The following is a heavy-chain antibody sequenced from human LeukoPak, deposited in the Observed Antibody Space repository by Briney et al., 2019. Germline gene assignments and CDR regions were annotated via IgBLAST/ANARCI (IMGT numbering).Heavy chain of an antibody. CDR2: INHNGDVN. CDR3: ARGQNVPA. J-gene: IGHJ4*02. V-gene: IGHV3-7*01. D-gene: IGHD1-1*01. CDR1: GFTFSSYW. Sequence: GGSLRLSCAASGFTFSSYWMSWARQAPGKGLEWVASINHNGDVNYYVDSVKGRFTISRDNAKNSLYLQMNSLRAEDTAVYYCARGQNVPAWGQGTLVTVSS.